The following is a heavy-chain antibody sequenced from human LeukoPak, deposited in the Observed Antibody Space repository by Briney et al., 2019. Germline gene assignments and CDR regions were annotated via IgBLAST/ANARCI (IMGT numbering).Heavy chain of an antibody. V-gene: IGHV3-48*04. CDR1: GFTFSSYS. J-gene: IGHJ5*02. Sequence: GGSLRLSCAASGFTFSSYSMNWVRQAPGKGLEWVSSISSSGSTIYYADSVKGRFTISRDNAKNSLYLQMNSLRAEDTAVYYCARDRGAKVNWFDPWGQGTLVTVSS. CDR2: ISSSGSTI. CDR3: ARDRGAKVNWFDP.